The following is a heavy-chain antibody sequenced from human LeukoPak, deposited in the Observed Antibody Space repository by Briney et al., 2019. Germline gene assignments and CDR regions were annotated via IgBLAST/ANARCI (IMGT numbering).Heavy chain of an antibody. V-gene: IGHV4-4*07. D-gene: IGHD3-10*01. J-gene: IGHJ4*02. CDR2: IYTSGST. CDR1: GGSISSYY. Sequence: KPSETLSLTCTVSGGSISSYYWSWIRQPAGKGLEWIGRIYTSGSTNYNPSLKSRVTMSVDTSKNQFSLKLSSVTAADTAVYYCARDHGSGSYSYYFDYWGQGTLVTVSS. CDR3: ARDHGSGSYSYYFDY.